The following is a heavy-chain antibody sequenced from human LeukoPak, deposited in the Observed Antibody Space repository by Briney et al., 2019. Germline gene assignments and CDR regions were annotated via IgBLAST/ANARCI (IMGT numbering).Heavy chain of an antibody. Sequence: GGSLRLSCAASGFTFSTYAMSWVRQAPGKGLEWGSTISGSGGDTYYSDSVKGRFTISRDSSKNTLYLQMNSLRAEDTAVYYCAKERDTAMVSWYYFDYWGQGTLVTVSS. CDR1: GFTFSTYA. V-gene: IGHV3-23*01. CDR2: ISGSGGDT. D-gene: IGHD5-18*01. CDR3: AKERDTAMVSWYYFDY. J-gene: IGHJ4*02.